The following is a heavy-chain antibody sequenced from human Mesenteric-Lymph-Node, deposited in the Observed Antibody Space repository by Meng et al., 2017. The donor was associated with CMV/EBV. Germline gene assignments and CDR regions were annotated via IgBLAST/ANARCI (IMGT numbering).Heavy chain of an antibody. D-gene: IGHD1-26*01. CDR1: GWSFSGYY. Sequence: AFYGWSFSGYYWSWIRQPPGKGLEWIGEINHSGYTNYNPSLKSRVTISVDTSKNQFSLKLSSVTAADTAVYYCARGGSYLQNGAFDIWGQGTMVTVSS. CDR3: ARGGSYLQNGAFDI. J-gene: IGHJ3*02. V-gene: IGHV4-34*01. CDR2: INHSGYT.